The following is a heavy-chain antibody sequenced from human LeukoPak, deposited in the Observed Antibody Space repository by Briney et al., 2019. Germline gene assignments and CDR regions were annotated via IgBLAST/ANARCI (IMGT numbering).Heavy chain of an antibody. J-gene: IGHJ6*02. D-gene: IGHD2-2*01. Sequence: SVKVSCKASGGTFSSYAISWVRQAPGQGLEWMGRIIPIPGIANYAQKFQGRVTITADKSTSTAYMELSSLRSEDTAVYYCAREGDYCSSTSCYWDYGMDVWGQGTTVTVSS. CDR1: GGTFSSYA. CDR2: IIPIPGIA. V-gene: IGHV1-69*04. CDR3: AREGDYCSSTSCYWDYGMDV.